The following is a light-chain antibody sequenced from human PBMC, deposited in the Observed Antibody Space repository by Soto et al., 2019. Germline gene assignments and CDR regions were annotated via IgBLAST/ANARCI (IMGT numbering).Light chain of an antibody. CDR1: QGIGTW. CDR2: AAS. CDR3: QHATSFPIT. J-gene: IGKJ5*01. V-gene: IGKV1D-12*01. Sequence: DIQMTQAPSSVFASVGDRVTITCRASQGIGTWLAWYQQKPGKAPSLLIYAASTLHSGVPSRFIGRGSGTDFTLTISSLQPEDSATYYCQHATSFPITFGQGTRLEMK.